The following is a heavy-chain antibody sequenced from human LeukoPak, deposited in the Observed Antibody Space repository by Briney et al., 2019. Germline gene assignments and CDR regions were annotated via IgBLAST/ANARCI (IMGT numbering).Heavy chain of an antibody. V-gene: IGHV1-69*13. D-gene: IGHD3-3*01. CDR1: GGTFSNYA. CDR2: IITNFGTT. CDR3: ARPRTYYDFWRGYPPFDY. Sequence: ASVKVSCKASGGTFSNYAISWVRQAPGQGLEWMGGIITNFGTTNYAQKFQGRVTITADESTSAVYMELSSLRSEDTAVYYCARPRTYYDFWRGYPPFDYWGQGTLVTVSS. J-gene: IGHJ4*02.